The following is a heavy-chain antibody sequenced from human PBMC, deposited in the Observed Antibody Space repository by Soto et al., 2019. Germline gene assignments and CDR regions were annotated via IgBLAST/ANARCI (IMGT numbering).Heavy chain of an antibody. Sequence: SETLSLTCTFSGCSISSGGYYWSWIRQHPGKGLEWIGYIYYSGSTYYNPSLKSRVTISVDTSKNQFSLKLSSVTAADTAVYYCARGRVFPAYFQHWGQGTLVTVSS. V-gene: IGHV4-31*03. D-gene: IGHD2-21*01. CDR3: ARGRVFPAYFQH. CDR2: IYYSGST. CDR1: GCSISSGGYY. J-gene: IGHJ1*01.